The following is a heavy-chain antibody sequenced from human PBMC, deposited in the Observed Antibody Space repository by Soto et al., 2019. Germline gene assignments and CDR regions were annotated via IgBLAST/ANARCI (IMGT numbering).Heavy chain of an antibody. J-gene: IGHJ5*02. Sequence: QLQLQESGPGLVKHTENLSLTCTVSGGSISSSSYYWGWIRQPPGKGLEWIGSIYYSGSTYYNPSLKSRVTISVDTSKNQFSLKLSSVTAAYTAVYYCARHEAGGGLTLTSTGKFDPWGQGTLVTVSS. CDR1: GGSISSSSYY. CDR2: IYYSGST. V-gene: IGHV4-39*01. D-gene: IGHD3-10*01. CDR3: ARHEAGGGLTLTSTGKFDP.